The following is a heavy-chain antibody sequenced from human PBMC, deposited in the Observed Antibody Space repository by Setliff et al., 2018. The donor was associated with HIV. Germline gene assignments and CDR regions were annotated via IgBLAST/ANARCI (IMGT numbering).Heavy chain of an antibody. Sequence: SETLSLTCAVYSGSLSGYYWNWIRQPPGKGLEWIGEINQSGRSNYNPSLKSRVTISVDTSKNQFSLKLSSVTAADTAVYYCARTFGDLKHYNYYYTIDVWGQGTTVTVSS. CDR1: SGSLSGYY. D-gene: IGHD3-10*01. CDR2: INQSGRS. V-gene: IGHV4-34*01. J-gene: IGHJ6*02. CDR3: ARTFGDLKHYNYYYTIDV.